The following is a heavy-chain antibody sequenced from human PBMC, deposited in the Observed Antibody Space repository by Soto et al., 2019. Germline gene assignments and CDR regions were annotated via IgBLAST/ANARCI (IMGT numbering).Heavy chain of an antibody. D-gene: IGHD6-19*01. J-gene: IGHJ4*02. CDR2: INAGNGNT. CDR3: ARDLGGWTDY. Sequence: QVQLVQSGAEVKKPGSSVKVSCKASGGTFSSYAISWVRQAPGQGLEWMGWINAGNGNTKYSQKFQGRVTITRDTSASTAYMELSSLRSEDTAVYYCARDLGGWTDYWGQGTLVTVSS. V-gene: IGHV1-3*01. CDR1: GGTFSSYA.